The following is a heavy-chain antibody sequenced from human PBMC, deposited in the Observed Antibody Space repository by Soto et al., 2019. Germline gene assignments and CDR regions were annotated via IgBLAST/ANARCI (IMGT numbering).Heavy chain of an antibody. CDR2: TYYRSKWYN. J-gene: IGHJ6*02. D-gene: IGHD2-15*01. V-gene: IGHV6-1*01. CDR1: GDSVSSNSAA. Sequence: SQTLSLTCAISGDSVSSNSAAWNWIRQSPSRGLEWLGRTYYRSKWYNDYAVSVKSRITINPDTSKNQFSLQLNSVTPEGTAVYYCARGAGYCSGGSCYAYYYYGMDVWGQGTTVTVSS. CDR3: ARGAGYCSGGSCYAYYYYGMDV.